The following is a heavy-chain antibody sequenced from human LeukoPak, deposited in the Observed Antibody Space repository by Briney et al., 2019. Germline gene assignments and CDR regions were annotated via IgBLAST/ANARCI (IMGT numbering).Heavy chain of an antibody. V-gene: IGHV1-69*13. CDR3: ARRIPDYGDYEGAFDI. D-gene: IGHD4-17*01. CDR1: GGTFSSYA. CDR2: IIPIFGTA. J-gene: IGHJ3*02. Sequence: GASVKVSCMASGGTFSSYAISWVRQAPGQGLEWMGGIIPIFGTANYAQKFQGRVTITADESTSTAYMELSSLRSEDTAVYYCARRIPDYGDYEGAFDIWGQGTMVTVSS.